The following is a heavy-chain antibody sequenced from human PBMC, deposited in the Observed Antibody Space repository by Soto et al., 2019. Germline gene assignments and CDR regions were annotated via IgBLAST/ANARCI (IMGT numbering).Heavy chain of an antibody. CDR1: GFRFDDYN. D-gene: IGHD3-3*01. J-gene: IGHJ6*02. Sequence: GGSLRLSCAASGFRFDDYNMHWVRQAPGEGLEWGSLITWNGGNTYYADSVKGRFTIYRDGTTQSVFLQMTSLKREDTGLYYCARETLSFGSALDVWGQGTTVTV. V-gene: IGHV3-43*01. CDR3: ARETLSFGSALDV. CDR2: ITWNGGNT.